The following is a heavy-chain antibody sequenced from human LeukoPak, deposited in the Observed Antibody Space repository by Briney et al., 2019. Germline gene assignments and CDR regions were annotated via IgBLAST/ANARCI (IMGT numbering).Heavy chain of an antibody. Sequence: GGSLRLSCAASGFTCNTCSMNWVRQAPGKGLEWVSSISSSSNYIYYADSVKGRFTISRDNAKNSLYLQMNSLRAEDTAVYYCARDNSATGYDAFDIWGQGTMVTVSS. CDR2: ISSSSNYI. CDR1: GFTCNTCS. CDR3: ARDNSATGYDAFDI. J-gene: IGHJ3*02. D-gene: IGHD3-9*01. V-gene: IGHV3-21*01.